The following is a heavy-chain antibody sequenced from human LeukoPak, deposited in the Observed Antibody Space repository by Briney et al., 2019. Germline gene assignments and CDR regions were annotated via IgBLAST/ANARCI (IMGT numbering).Heavy chain of an antibody. Sequence: SVKVSCKASGYTFTGYYMHWVRQAPGQGLEWMGRIIPILGIANYAQKFQGRVTITADKSTSTAYMELSSLRSEDTAVYYCARVEWELLGEFDYWGQGTLVTVSS. CDR1: GYTFTGYY. CDR3: ARVEWELLGEFDY. J-gene: IGHJ4*02. D-gene: IGHD1-26*01. V-gene: IGHV1-69*04. CDR2: IIPILGIA.